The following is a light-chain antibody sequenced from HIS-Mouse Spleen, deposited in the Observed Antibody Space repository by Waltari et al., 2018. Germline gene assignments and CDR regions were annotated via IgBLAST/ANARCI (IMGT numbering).Light chain of an antibody. CDR3: YSTDSSGNHRV. CDR2: EYS. J-gene: IGLJ2*01. V-gene: IGLV3-10*01. Sequence: SYELTQPPPVSVSPGQTSTITCSATALPNTYAYWYQQKSGQAPLLVIYEYSKRPSGIPERFSGSSSGTMATLTISGAQVEDEADYYCYSTDSSGNHRVFGGGTKLTVL. CDR1: ALPNTY.